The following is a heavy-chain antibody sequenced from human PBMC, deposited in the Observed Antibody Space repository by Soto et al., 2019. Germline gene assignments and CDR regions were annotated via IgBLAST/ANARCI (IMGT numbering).Heavy chain of an antibody. CDR3: ARGLNYYDSGSPSYGMDV. CDR1: GDSVSSNSAA. J-gene: IGHJ6*02. Sequence: SQTLSLTCAISGDSVSSNSAAWNWIRQSPSRGLEWLGRTYYRSKWYNDSAVSVESRITINPDPPKNQFSLQLNSVTPDDTAIYYCARGLNYYDSGSPSYGMDVWGQGNTVTVSS. V-gene: IGHV6-1*01. CDR2: TYYRSKWYN. D-gene: IGHD3-10*01.